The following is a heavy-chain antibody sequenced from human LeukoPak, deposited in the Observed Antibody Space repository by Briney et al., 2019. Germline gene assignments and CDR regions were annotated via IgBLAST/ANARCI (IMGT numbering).Heavy chain of an antibody. Sequence: GGSLRLSCEASGLNFTDYDMDWVRLAPGKGPEWVAVIWVDGSNKYYAEPVKGRFTISRDISKNTLFLQVNSLRAEDTAVYYCARSSYFSMVRGGVLCGFDYWGQGTLVTVSS. J-gene: IGHJ4*02. D-gene: IGHD3-10*01. V-gene: IGHV3-33*01. CDR1: GLNFTDYD. CDR2: IWVDGSNK. CDR3: ARSSYFSMVRGGVLCGFDY.